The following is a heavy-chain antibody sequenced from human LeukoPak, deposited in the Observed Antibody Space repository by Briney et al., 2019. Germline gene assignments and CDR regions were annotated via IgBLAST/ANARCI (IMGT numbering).Heavy chain of an antibody. Sequence: ASVKVSCKASGYTFTSYDINWVRQATGQGLEWVGWMNPNSGNTGYAQKFQGRVTITRNTSISTAYMELSSLRSEDTAIYYCARMYYYDSSGSHINWFDPWGQGTLVTVSS. CDR1: GYTFTSYD. CDR3: ARMYYYDSSGSHINWFDP. CDR2: MNPNSGNT. D-gene: IGHD3-22*01. V-gene: IGHV1-8*03. J-gene: IGHJ5*02.